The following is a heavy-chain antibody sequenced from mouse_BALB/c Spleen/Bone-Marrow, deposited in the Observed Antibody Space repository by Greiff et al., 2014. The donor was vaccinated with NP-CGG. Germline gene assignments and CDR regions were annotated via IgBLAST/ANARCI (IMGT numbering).Heavy chain of an antibody. Sequence: EVQVVESGGGLVQPGGSLKLSCVASGFTFSSYGMSWVRQTPDKRLELVATINNNGGSTYYPDSVKGQFTISRDNAKNTLYLQMSSLKSEDTAMYYCARVYGWYFDVWDAGTTVTVSS. D-gene: IGHD1-1*01. J-gene: IGHJ1*01. CDR2: INNNGGST. V-gene: IGHV5-6-3*01. CDR1: GFTFSSYG. CDR3: ARVYGWYFDV.